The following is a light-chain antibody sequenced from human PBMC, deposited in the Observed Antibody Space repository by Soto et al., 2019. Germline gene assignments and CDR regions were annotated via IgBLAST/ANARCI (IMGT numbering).Light chain of an antibody. Sequence: DLQITQSPSSLSASVGDRVTITCRPSQTIDNYLNWYQHKPGKAPKLLIYGASTLQSGVSSRFTGSASGTDLTLTTDNLQAEDFATYYCQQTYTIPFAFGQGTKLEI. CDR1: QTIDNY. J-gene: IGKJ2*01. V-gene: IGKV1-39*01. CDR2: GAS. CDR3: QQTYTIPFA.